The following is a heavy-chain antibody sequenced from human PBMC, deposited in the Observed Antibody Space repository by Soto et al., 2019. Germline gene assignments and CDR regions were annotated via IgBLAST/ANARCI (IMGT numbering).Heavy chain of an antibody. CDR3: GKGIAVAEDAFDI. J-gene: IGHJ3*02. CDR1: GYSFTNYW. V-gene: IGHV5-10-1*01. D-gene: IGHD6-19*01. Sequence: PGESLKISCKGSGYSFTNYWISWVRQMPGKGLEWMGRIDPSDSYTNYSPSFQGHVTISADKSISTAYLQWSSLKASDTAMYYCGKGIAVAEDAFDIWGQGTMVTVSS. CDR2: IDPSDSYT.